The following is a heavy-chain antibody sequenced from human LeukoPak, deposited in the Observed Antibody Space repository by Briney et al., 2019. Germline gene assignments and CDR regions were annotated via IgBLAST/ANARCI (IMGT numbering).Heavy chain of an antibody. CDR1: GFTFSSYG. V-gene: IGHV3-23*01. J-gene: IGHJ4*02. CDR2: FSDSGDYT. CDR3: ARVGEGAAKD. D-gene: IGHD1-26*01. Sequence: PGGSLRLSCAASGFTFSSYGMHWVRQAPGKGLEWVSTFSDSGDYTYYADSVKGRFTISRDNSKNTLYLQLNSLRAEDTAVYYCARVGEGAAKDWGQGTLVTVSS.